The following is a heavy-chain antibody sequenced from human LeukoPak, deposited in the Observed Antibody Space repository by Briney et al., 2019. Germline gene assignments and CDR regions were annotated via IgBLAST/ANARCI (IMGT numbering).Heavy chain of an antibody. CDR3: AELGITMIGGV. D-gene: IGHD3-10*02. Sequence: GGSLRLSCAASRFTFSTYWMHWVRQAPGKGLVWVSRINSDGSSTGYADSVKGRFTISRDNAKNTLYLQMNSLRAEDTAVYYCAELGITMIGGVWGKGTTVTISS. CDR2: INSDGSST. V-gene: IGHV3-74*01. J-gene: IGHJ6*04. CDR1: RFTFSTYW.